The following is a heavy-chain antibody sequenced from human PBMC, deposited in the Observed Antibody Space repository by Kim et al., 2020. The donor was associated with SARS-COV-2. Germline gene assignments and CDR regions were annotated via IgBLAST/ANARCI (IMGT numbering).Heavy chain of an antibody. V-gene: IGHV3-15*01. D-gene: IGHD6-13*01. Sequence: GGSLRLSCAASGFTFSNAWMSWVRQAPGKGLEWVGRIKSKTDGGTTDYAAPVKGRFTISRDDSKNTLYLQMNSLKTEDTAVYYCTTRSRSTSSSEVFDYWGQGTLVTVSS. J-gene: IGHJ4*02. CDR3: TTRSRSTSSSEVFDY. CDR1: GFTFSNAW. CDR2: IKSKTDGGTT.